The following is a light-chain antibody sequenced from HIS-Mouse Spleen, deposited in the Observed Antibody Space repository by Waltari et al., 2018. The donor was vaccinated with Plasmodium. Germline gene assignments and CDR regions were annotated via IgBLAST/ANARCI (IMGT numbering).Light chain of an antibody. J-gene: IGLJ1*01. CDR2: EGS. CDR3: CSYAGSSTYV. Sequence: QSALTQPASVSGSPGQSITISCTGISSDVGSYNLVSWYQQNPGKAPKLMIYEGSKRPSGVSNRFSGSKSGNTASLTISGLQAEDEADYYCCSYAGSSTYVFGTGTKVTVL. CDR1: SSDVGSYNL. V-gene: IGLV2-23*01.